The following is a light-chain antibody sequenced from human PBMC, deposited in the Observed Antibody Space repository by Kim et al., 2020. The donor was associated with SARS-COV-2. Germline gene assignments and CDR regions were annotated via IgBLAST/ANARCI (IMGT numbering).Light chain of an antibody. CDR3: QQSYITPFA. J-gene: IGKJ3*01. V-gene: IGKV1-39*01. CDR1: QSISSH. Sequence: DIQMTQSPSSLSASVGDRVTITCRTTQSISSHLNWYQQKPGRAPKLLISAASTLQGGVPSRFSGSGSETDFTLTISSLQPEDFSTYFCQQSYITPFAFGPGTKVDIK. CDR2: AAS.